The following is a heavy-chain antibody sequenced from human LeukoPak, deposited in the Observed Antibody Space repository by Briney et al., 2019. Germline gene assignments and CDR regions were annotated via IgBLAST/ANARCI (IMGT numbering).Heavy chain of an antibody. D-gene: IGHD3-16*01. CDR1: GFSFTNYW. CDR2: IKQDGSES. CDR3: SRDNAAVPGGDY. J-gene: IGHJ4*02. Sequence: HPGGSLRLSCAATGFSFTNYWRSWVRQAPGKGLEWVANIKQDGSESAYVSSVKGRFTISRDNANNFLYLQMNNLRVEETAVYYCSRDNAAVPGGDYWGQGVLVTVSS. V-gene: IGHV3-7*01.